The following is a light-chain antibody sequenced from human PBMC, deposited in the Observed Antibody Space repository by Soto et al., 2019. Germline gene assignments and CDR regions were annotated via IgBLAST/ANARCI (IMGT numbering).Light chain of an antibody. J-gene: IGKJ5*01. CDR3: QQYNNWPLT. CDR2: GAS. V-gene: IGKV3-15*01. Sequence: EIFMTQSPAPLSAPRRERVTLSCRASQSVSSNLAWYQQKPGQAPRLLIYGASTRATGIPARFSGSGSGTEFTLTISSLQSEDFAVYYCQQYNNWPLTFGQGTRLEMK. CDR1: QSVSSN.